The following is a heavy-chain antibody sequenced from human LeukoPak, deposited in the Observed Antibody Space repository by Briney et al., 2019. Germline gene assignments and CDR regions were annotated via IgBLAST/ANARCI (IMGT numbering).Heavy chain of an antibody. Sequence: ASVKVSCKASGGTFSSYAISWVRQAPGQGLEWMGRIIPILGIANYAQKFQGRVTITADKSTSTAYMELSSLRSEDTAVYYCARVSVPLAVTTLTRGVAAFDYWGQGTLVTVSS. D-gene: IGHD4-17*01. V-gene: IGHV1-69*04. CDR3: ARVSVPLAVTTLTRGVAAFDY. J-gene: IGHJ4*02. CDR1: GGTFSSYA. CDR2: IIPILGIA.